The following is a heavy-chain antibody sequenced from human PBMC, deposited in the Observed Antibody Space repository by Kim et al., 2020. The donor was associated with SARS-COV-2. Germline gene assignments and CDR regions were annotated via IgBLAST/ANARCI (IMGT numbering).Heavy chain of an antibody. Sequence: GGSLRLSCAASGFTFSSYGMHWVRQAPGKGLEWVAVIWYDGSNKYYADSVKGRFTISRDNSKNTLYLQMNSLRAEDTAVYYCAKGGSDSSGWSYYLDYWGQGTLVTVSS. D-gene: IGHD6-19*01. CDR1: GFTFSSYG. CDR3: AKGGSDSSGWSYYLDY. J-gene: IGHJ4*02. CDR2: IWYDGSNK. V-gene: IGHV3-33*06.